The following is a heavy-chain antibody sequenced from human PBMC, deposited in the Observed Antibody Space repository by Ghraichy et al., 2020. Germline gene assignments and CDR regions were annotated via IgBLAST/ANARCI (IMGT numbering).Heavy chain of an antibody. D-gene: IGHD6-19*01. CDR1: GGTFSSYA. V-gene: IGHV1-69*10. J-gene: IGHJ6*02. Sequence: SVKVSCKASGGTFSSYAISWVRQAPGQGLEWMGGIIPILGIANYAQKFQGRVTITADKSTSTAYMELSSLRSEDTAVYYCARDSSGWYQTRSYYYYGMDVWGQGTTVTVSS. CDR2: IIPILGIA. CDR3: ARDSSGWYQTRSYYYYGMDV.